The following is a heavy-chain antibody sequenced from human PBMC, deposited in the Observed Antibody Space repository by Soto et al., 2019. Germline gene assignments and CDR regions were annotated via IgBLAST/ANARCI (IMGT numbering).Heavy chain of an antibody. D-gene: IGHD3-10*01. CDR2: ISGSGDYT. J-gene: IGHJ4*02. CDR1: GFTFRSYA. V-gene: IGHV3-23*01. CDR3: AKPYGSGRHLYYFDY. Sequence: GGFLRLSCAASGFTFRSYAMGWVRQAPGMGLEWVSAISGSGDYTYYADSVKGRFTISRDNSKNTLYLQMNSLRAEDTAIYYCAKPYGSGRHLYYFDYWGQGTQVTVSS.